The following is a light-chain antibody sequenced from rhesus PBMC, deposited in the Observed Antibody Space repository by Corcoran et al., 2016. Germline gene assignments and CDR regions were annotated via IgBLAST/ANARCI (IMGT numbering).Light chain of an antibody. Sequence: DIQMTQSPSSLSASVGDRVTITCRASQGITNDLAWYQQKPGETPKLLIYEASSLQSGIPSRFSGSGSATDFTLTISSLQSEDFATYYCQHYYSTPLTFGGGTKVELK. J-gene: IGKJ4*01. CDR3: QHYYSTPLT. CDR1: QGITND. V-gene: IGKV1-25*01. CDR2: EAS.